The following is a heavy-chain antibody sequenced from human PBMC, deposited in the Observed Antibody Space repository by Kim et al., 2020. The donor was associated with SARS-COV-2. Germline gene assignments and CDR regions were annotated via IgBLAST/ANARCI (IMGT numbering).Heavy chain of an antibody. CDR3: STRTYPYFDN. J-gene: IGHJ4*02. D-gene: IGHD2-2*02. CDR2: ISDDGHDT. Sequence: GGSLRLSCAASGFTFRDYTMNWVRQAPGKRLEWVSTISDDGHDTHYADSVRGRFTISRDNSKNTVYLQMSSLRAEDTARYYCSTRTYPYFDNWGQGIVVT. V-gene: IGHV3-23*01. CDR1: GFTFRDYT.